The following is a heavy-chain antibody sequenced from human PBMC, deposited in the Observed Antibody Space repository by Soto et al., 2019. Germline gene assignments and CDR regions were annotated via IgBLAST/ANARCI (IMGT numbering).Heavy chain of an antibody. CDR2: IVFGSGNT. Sequence: SVKVSCKASGFTFTISAMQWVRQARVQRLEWIGWIVFGSGNTNYAQKFQERVTITRDMSTSTAYMELSSLRSEDTAVYYCAAEQRVYGDYLFDPWGQGTLVTVAS. CDR1: GFTFTISA. CDR3: AAEQRVYGDYLFDP. V-gene: IGHV1-58*02. J-gene: IGHJ5*02. D-gene: IGHD4-17*01.